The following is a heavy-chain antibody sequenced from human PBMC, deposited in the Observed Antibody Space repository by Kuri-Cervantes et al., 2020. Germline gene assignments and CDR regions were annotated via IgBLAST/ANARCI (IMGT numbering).Heavy chain of an antibody. V-gene: IGHV3-30*03. J-gene: IGHJ4*02. CDR1: GFTFSSCG. CDR3: ARDRSILTGYSFPDD. Sequence: GGSLRLSCAASGFTFSSCGMHWVRQAPGKGLEWVAVISYDGSNKYYADSVKGRFTISRDNSKNTLYLQMNSLRAEDTAVYYCARDRSILTGYSFPDDWGQGTLVTVSS. D-gene: IGHD3-9*01. CDR2: ISYDGSNK.